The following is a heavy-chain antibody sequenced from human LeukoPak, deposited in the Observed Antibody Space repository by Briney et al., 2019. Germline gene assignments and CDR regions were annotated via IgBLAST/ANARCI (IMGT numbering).Heavy chain of an antibody. CDR2: ISSSGST. CDR3: ARGRGDYVWGSYRYVFDY. Sequence: PSETLSLTCTVSGDSISSGDYYWSWIRQPAGKGLEWIGRISSSGSTNYNPSLKSRVTISVDTSKNQFSLKLSSVTAADTAVYYCARGRGDYVWGSYRYVFDYWGQGTLVTVSS. CDR1: GDSISSGDYY. J-gene: IGHJ4*02. V-gene: IGHV4-61*02. D-gene: IGHD3-16*02.